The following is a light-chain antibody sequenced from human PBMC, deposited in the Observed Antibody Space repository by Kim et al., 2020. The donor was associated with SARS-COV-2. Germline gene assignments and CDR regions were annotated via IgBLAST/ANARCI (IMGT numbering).Light chain of an antibody. CDR2: EVS. CDR1: SSDVGGYNY. V-gene: IGLV2-8*01. J-gene: IGLJ1*01. CDR3: SSYAGSNNYV. Sequence: GQSGTISCTGTSSDVGGYNYVSWYQHHPGKAPKLMIYEVSKRPSGVPDRFSGSKAGNTASLTVSGLQAEDEADYYCSSYAGSNNYVFGTGTKVTVL.